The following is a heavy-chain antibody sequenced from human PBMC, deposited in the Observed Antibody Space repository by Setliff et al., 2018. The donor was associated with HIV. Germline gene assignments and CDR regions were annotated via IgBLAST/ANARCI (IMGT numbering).Heavy chain of an antibody. CDR2: IYYSGST. V-gene: IGHV4-59*01. D-gene: IGHD1-1*01. Sequence: GSLRLSCAASGFTFSSYAMSWVRQPPGKGLEWIGYIYYSGSTYYNPSLKSRVTISVDTSKNQFSLKLTSVTAADTAVYYCARLPTTAVYYFDFWGQGTLVTVSS. CDR3: ARLPTTAVYYFDF. CDR1: GFTFSSYA. J-gene: IGHJ4*02.